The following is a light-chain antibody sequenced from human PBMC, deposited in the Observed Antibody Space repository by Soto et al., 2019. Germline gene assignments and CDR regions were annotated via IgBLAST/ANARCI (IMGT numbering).Light chain of an antibody. CDR1: QSISTW. Sequence: DIQMTQFPSTLSASVGDRVTITCRASQSISTWLAWYQQKPGKAPKLLIQGASSLESGVPSRFSGSGSGTEFTLTISSLQPDDFATYYCQQYDTFSTFGQGTKVEIK. J-gene: IGKJ1*01. CDR3: QQYDTFST. CDR2: GAS. V-gene: IGKV1-5*01.